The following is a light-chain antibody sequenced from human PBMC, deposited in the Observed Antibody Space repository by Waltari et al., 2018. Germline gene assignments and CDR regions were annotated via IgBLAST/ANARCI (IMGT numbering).Light chain of an antibody. CDR2: IAS. CDR3: QQSYITPYT. CDR1: QSITGH. Sequence: DIQMTQAPSSLSASVGDRVTMTCRTSQSITGHLNWFPQQPGKAPKLLVHIASALQSGVPSRFSCRGSGTHVTLTISSLQPEDFATYFCQQSYITPYTFGQGTKLEIK. V-gene: IGKV1-39*01. J-gene: IGKJ2*01.